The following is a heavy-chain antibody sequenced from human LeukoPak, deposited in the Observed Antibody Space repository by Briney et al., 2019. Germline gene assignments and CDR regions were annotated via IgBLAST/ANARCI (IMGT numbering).Heavy chain of an antibody. CDR3: ARGDGIGYCSSTSCGGGFDY. D-gene: IGHD2-2*01. J-gene: IGHJ4*02. CDR1: GYTFTGYY. V-gene: IGHV1-2*02. CDR2: INPNSGGT. Sequence: ASVKVSCKASGYTFTGYYMHWVRQAPGQGLEWMGWINPNSGGTNYAQKFQGRVTMTRDTSINTAYMELSRLRSDDTAVYYCARGDGIGYCSSTSCGGGFDYWGQGTLVTVSS.